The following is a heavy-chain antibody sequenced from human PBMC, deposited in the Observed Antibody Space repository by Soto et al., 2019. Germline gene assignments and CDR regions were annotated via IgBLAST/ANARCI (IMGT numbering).Heavy chain of an antibody. D-gene: IGHD2-15*01. Sequence: SETLSLTCAVSGGSISSGGYSWSWIRQPPGKGLEWIGYIYHSGSTYYNPSLKSRVTISVDRSKNQFSLKLSSVTAADTAVYYCARGYCSGGSCYRLSPNWFDPWGQGTLVTVS. CDR2: IYHSGST. J-gene: IGHJ5*02. V-gene: IGHV4-30-2*01. CDR1: GGSISSGGYS. CDR3: ARGYCSGGSCYRLSPNWFDP.